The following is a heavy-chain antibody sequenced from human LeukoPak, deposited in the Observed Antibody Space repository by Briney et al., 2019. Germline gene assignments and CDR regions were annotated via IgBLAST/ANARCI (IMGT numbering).Heavy chain of an antibody. J-gene: IGHJ4*02. CDR3: ARDAARGGLQFVPDY. D-gene: IGHD5-24*01. CDR2: ISYDGSNK. V-gene: IGHV3-30*01. CDR1: GFTFSSYA. Sequence: PGRSLRLSCAASGFTFSSYAMHWVRQAPGKGLEWVAVISYDGSNKYYADSVKGRFTISRDNSKNTLYLQMNSLRAEDTAVYYCARDAARGGLQFVPDYWGQGTLVTVSS.